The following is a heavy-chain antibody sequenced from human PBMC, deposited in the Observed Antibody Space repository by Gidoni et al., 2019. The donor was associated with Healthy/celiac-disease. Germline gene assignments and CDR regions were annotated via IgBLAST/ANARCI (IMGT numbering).Heavy chain of an antibody. D-gene: IGHD6-6*01. CDR1: GCSISISSYH. J-gene: IGHJ4*02. V-gene: IGHV4-39*01. CDR2: IYYSGST. CDR3: ALFPYSSSYMKLFDY. Sequence: QLQLQESGPGLVKPSETLSLTCTVSGCSISISSYHWGSLRQPPGKGLEWIGSIYYSGSTYYNPSLKSRVTISVDTSKNQFSLKLSSVTAADTAVYYCALFPYSSSYMKLFDYWGQGTLVTVSS.